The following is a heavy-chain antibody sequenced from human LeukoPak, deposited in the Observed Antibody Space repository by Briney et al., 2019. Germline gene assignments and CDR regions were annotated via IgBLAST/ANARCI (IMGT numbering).Heavy chain of an antibody. D-gene: IGHD1-26*01. V-gene: IGHV1-69*06. CDR2: IIPIFGTA. CDR1: GGTFSSYA. CDR3: ATALSVVSGSYSGY. Sequence: ASVKVSCKASGGTFSSYAISWVRQAPGQGLEWMGGIIPIFGTAIYAQKFQGRVTMTEDTSTDTAYMELSSLRSEDTAVYYCATALSVVSGSYSGYWGQGTLVTVSS. J-gene: IGHJ4*02.